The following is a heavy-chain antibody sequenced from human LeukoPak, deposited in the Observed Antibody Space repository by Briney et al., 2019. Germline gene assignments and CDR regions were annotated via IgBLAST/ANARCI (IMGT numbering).Heavy chain of an antibody. CDR1: GYTFTGYY. D-gene: IGHD5-12*01. Sequence: GASVKVSCKASGYTFTGYYMHWVRQAPGQGLEWMGWINPSSGGTNYAQKFQGRVTMTRDTSISTAYMELSRLRSDDTAVYYCARVGAHGYEAGYWGQGTLVTVSS. J-gene: IGHJ4*02. V-gene: IGHV1-2*02. CDR3: ARVGAHGYEAGY. CDR2: INPSSGGT.